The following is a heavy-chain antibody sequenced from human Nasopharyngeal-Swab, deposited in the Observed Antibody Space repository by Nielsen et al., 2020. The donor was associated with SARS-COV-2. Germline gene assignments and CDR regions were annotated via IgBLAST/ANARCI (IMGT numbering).Heavy chain of an antibody. J-gene: IGHJ6*02. Sequence: GESLKISCAASGFTFSSYSMNWVRQAPGKGLEWVSSISSSSSYIYYADSAKGRFTISRDNAKNSLYLQMNSLRAEDTAVYYCARELSGYCSSPLGCYYYGMDVWGQGTTVTVSS. CDR3: ARELSGYCSSPLGCYYYGMDV. CDR2: ISSSSSYI. D-gene: IGHD2-2*01. CDR1: GFTFSSYS. V-gene: IGHV3-21*01.